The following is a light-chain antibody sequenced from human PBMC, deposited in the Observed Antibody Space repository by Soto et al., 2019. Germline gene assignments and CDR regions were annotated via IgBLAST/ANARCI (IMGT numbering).Light chain of an antibody. Sequence: EIVLTQSPATLSLSPGERATLSCRASQSVSSYLAWYQQKPGQAPRLLIYDASNRATGIPARFSGSGSGTDFTLTISSLEPEDFAVYYRQQRSNCPLTFGGGTKVEIK. CDR2: DAS. CDR1: QSVSSY. CDR3: QQRSNCPLT. J-gene: IGKJ4*01. V-gene: IGKV3-11*01.